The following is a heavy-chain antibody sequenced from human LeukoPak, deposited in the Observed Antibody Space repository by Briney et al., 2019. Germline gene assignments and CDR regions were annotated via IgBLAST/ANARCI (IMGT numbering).Heavy chain of an antibody. CDR1: GFTFSSYS. J-gene: IGHJ6*03. CDR2: ISSSSSYI. Sequence: PGGSLRLSCAASGFTFSSYSMNWVRQAPGKGLEWVSSISSSSSYIYYADSVKGRFTISRDNAKNSLYLQMNSLRAEDTALYYCAREGGYYDILTGYYRYYYYMDVWGKGTTVTVSS. V-gene: IGHV3-21*04. CDR3: AREGGYYDILTGYYRYYYYMDV. D-gene: IGHD3-9*01.